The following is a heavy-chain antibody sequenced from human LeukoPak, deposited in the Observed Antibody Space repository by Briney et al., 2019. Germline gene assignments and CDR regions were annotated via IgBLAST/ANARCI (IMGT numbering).Heavy chain of an antibody. V-gene: IGHV1-69*05. Sequence: SVKVSCKASGGTFSSYAISWVRHAPGQGLEWMGGIIPIFGTANYAQKFQGRVTITTDESTSTAYMELSSLRSEDTAVYYCARGAAAGTLDYWGQGTLVTVSS. CDR1: GGTFSSYA. CDR2: IIPIFGTA. J-gene: IGHJ4*02. CDR3: ARGAAAGTLDY. D-gene: IGHD6-13*01.